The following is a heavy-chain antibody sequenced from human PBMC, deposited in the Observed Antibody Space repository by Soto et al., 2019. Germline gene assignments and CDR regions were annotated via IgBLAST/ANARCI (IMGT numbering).Heavy chain of an antibody. J-gene: IGHJ6*02. D-gene: IGHD3-10*01. CDR2: INHSGST. Sequence: SETLSLTCAVYGGSFSGYYWSWIRQPPGKGLEWIGEINHSGSTNYNPSLKSRVTISVDTSKNQFSLKLSSVTAADTAVYYCARGSLVRRNYYYYCMDVWGQGTTVTVS. CDR3: ARGSLVRRNYYYYCMDV. V-gene: IGHV4-34*01. CDR1: GGSFSGYY.